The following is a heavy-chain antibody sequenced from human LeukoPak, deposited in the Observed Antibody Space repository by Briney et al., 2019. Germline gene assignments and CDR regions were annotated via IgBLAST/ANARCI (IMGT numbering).Heavy chain of an antibody. V-gene: IGHV4-34*01. Sequence: SETLSLTCAVYGGSFSGYYWSWIRQPPGKGLEWIGEINHSGSTNYNPPLKSRVTISVDTSKNQFSLKLSSVTAADTALYYCARYDYGDCWFDPWGQGTLVTVSS. CDR3: ARYDYGDCWFDP. CDR2: INHSGST. J-gene: IGHJ5*02. CDR1: GGSFSGYY. D-gene: IGHD4-17*01.